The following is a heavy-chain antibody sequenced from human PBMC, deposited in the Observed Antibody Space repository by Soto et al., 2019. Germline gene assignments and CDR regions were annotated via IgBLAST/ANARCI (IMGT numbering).Heavy chain of an antibody. CDR1: GFTFSDYY. CDR2: ISSSSSYT. CDR3: AKGAMMDADAFDI. D-gene: IGHD3-22*01. V-gene: IGHV3-11*05. J-gene: IGHJ3*02. Sequence: QVPLVESGGGLVKPGGSLRLSCAASGFTFSDYYMSWIRQAPGKGLEWVSYISSSSSYTNYADSVKGRFTISRDNAKNSLYLQMNSLRAEDTAVYYCAKGAMMDADAFDIWGQGTMVTVSS.